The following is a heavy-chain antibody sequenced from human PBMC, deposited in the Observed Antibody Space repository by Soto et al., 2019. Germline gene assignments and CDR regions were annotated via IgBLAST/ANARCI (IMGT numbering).Heavy chain of an antibody. Sequence: GGSLRLSCVASGFIFSIHWMSWVRQAPGKGLEWVANIKQDGSEKYYVDSVKGRFTIPRDNAKNSLYLQMNSLRAEDTAIYYCARYLGGAFDIWGQGTMVTVSS. CDR1: GFIFSIHW. CDR3: ARYLGGAFDI. D-gene: IGHD3-10*01. J-gene: IGHJ3*02. CDR2: IKQDGSEK. V-gene: IGHV3-7*01.